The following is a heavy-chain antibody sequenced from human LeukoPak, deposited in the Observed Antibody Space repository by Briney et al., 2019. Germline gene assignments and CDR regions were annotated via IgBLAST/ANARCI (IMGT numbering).Heavy chain of an antibody. Sequence: GASVKVSCKASGGTFSSYAISWVRQAPGQGLEWMGRIIPILGIANYAQKFQGRVTITADKSTSTAYMELSSLRSEDTAVYYCARDTAMGKNDYWGQGTLVTVSS. D-gene: IGHD5-18*01. J-gene: IGHJ4*02. CDR2: IIPILGIA. CDR3: ARDTAMGKNDY. V-gene: IGHV1-69*04. CDR1: GGTFSSYA.